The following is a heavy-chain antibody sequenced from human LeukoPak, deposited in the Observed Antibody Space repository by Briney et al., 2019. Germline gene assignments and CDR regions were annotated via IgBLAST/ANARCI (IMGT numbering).Heavy chain of an antibody. CDR1: GFTFSRYS. V-gene: IGHV3-48*01. J-gene: IGHJ5*02. CDR2: ISSSSSTI. D-gene: IGHD3-16*01. CDR3: ARDFNFMITFGGVIAH. Sequence: GGSLRLSCAASGFTFSRYSMHWVRQAPGKGLEWVSSISSSSSTIYYADSVKGRFTISRDDAKNSLYLQMNSLRAEDTAVYYCARDFNFMITFGGVIAHWGQGTLVSVSS.